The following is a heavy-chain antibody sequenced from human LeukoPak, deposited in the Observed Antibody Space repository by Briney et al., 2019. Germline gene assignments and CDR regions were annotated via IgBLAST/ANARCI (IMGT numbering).Heavy chain of an antibody. CDR3: ARDRVGGLDY. V-gene: IGHV4-34*01. D-gene: IGHD2-2*01. CDR1: GGSFSGYY. CDR2: INHSGST. J-gene: IGHJ4*02. Sequence: PSETLSLTCAVYGGSFSGYYWSWIRQPPGKGLEWIGEINHSGSTNYNPSLKSRVTISVDTSKNQFSLKLSSVTAADTAVYYCARDRVGGLDYWGQGTLVTVSS.